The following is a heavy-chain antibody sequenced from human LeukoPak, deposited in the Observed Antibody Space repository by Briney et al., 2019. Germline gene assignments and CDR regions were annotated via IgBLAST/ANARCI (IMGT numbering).Heavy chain of an antibody. CDR2: ISACGGSA. CDR3: ARGDEGSPPYFDY. Sequence: PVGSLRLSCAASGFTFSSYAMSWVLQAPGKGLGWVSAISACGGSAYSANSVQGRFTISRDNSTNTLYLQMTSVRDEDTAVYCCARGDEGSPPYFDYWGQGTLVTVSS. J-gene: IGHJ4*02. D-gene: IGHD2-15*01. CDR1: GFTFSSYA. V-gene: IGHV3-23*01.